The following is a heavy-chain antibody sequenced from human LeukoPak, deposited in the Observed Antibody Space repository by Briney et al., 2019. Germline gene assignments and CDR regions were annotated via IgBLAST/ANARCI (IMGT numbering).Heavy chain of an antibody. D-gene: IGHD3-9*01. CDR1: GGSISRYY. CDR3: AXXXDPXTGRPQWGLDY. Sequence: SETLSLTCTVSGGSISRYYWSWIRQSPGKGLEWIGYIYNSGSSTNYNPSLSSRVTISVDTSKNQFSLNLSSVTAADTAVYYCAXXXDPXTGRPQWGLDYWGQGTLVIVSS. CDR2: IYNSGSST. V-gene: IGHV4-59*03. J-gene: IGHJ4*02.